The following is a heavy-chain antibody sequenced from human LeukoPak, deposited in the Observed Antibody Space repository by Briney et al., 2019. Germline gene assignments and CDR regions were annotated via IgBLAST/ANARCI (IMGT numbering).Heavy chain of an antibody. Sequence: SETLSLTCTVSGGSISSGGYYWSWIRQHPGKGLEWIGYIYYSGSTYYNPSVKSRVTISVDTSKNQFSLKLSSVTAADTAVYYCARHYDSSGADAFDIWGQGTMVTGSS. CDR2: IYYSGST. V-gene: IGHV4-31*03. CDR1: GGSISSGGYY. J-gene: IGHJ3*02. CDR3: ARHYDSSGADAFDI. D-gene: IGHD3-22*01.